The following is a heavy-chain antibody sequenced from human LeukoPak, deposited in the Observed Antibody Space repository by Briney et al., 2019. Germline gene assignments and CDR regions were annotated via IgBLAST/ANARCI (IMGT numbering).Heavy chain of an antibody. V-gene: IGHV3-23*01. J-gene: IGHJ6*03. D-gene: IGHD2-21*01. CDR2: IGGGGGST. CDR1: GFTFSNYA. Sequence: GGSLRLSCAASGFTFSNYAMNWGRQAPGKGLEWVSGIGGGGGSTYYADSVKGRFTVSRGNSKNTLYLQMNSLRAEDTAVYYCAKAGGDAYYYYYMDVWGKGSTVTVSS. CDR3: AKAGGDAYYYYYMDV.